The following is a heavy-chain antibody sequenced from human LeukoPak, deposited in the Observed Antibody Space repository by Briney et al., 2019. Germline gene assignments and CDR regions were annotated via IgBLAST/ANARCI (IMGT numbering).Heavy chain of an antibody. Sequence: GRSLRLSCVASAFTYSHNGMHCVRQAPGKGLEWVAFIQYDGNTIFYADSVKARFTISRDSSKNTLYLQMNSLRTDDTAVYYCGKEQSGSYVDGFDRWGQGAVVSVCS. CDR3: GKEQSGSYVDGFDR. J-gene: IGHJ5*02. D-gene: IGHD3-3*01. V-gene: IGHV3-30*02. CDR2: IQYDGNTI. CDR1: AFTYSHNG.